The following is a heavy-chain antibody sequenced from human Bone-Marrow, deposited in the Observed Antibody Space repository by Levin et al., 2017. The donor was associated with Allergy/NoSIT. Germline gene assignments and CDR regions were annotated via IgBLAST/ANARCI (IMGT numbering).Heavy chain of an antibody. CDR1: GGSMDSGAFY. V-gene: IGHV4-31*03. CDR3: ANGRETLDS. J-gene: IGHJ4*02. Sequence: PSETLSLTCSVSGGSMDSGAFYWNWVRQHPETGLEWIGYIASSGHTYYNPSLKNRATFSLDSPKNQFSLRLTSVTAADTAGDCCANGRETLDSWGRGTLVTVSS. D-gene: IGHD1-26*01. CDR2: IASSGHT.